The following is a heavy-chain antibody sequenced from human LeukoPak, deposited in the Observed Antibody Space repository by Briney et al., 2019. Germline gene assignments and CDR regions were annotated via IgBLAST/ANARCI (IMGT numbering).Heavy chain of an antibody. V-gene: IGHV3-21*01. CDR3: ARDPVATITPFDY. CDR1: GFTFSSYS. D-gene: IGHD5-12*01. CDR2: ISSSSSYI. Sequence: GGSLRLSCAASGFTFSSYSMNWVRQAPGKGLEWVSSISSSSSYIYYSDSVKGRFTISRDNAKNSLYLQMNSLRAEDTAVYYCARDPVATITPFDYWGQGTLVTVSS. J-gene: IGHJ4*02.